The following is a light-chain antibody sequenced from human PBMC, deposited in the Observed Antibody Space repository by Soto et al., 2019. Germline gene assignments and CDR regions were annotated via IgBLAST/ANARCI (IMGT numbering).Light chain of an antibody. J-gene: IGKJ2*01. V-gene: IGKV1-13*02. CDR3: QQFNSYPYT. Sequence: AIQLTQSPSSLSASVGHRVTITCRASQGISSALAWYQQKPGKAPKLLIYDASSLESGVPSRFSGSGSGTDFTLTISILQPEDFATYYCQQFNSYPYTFGQGTKLEIK. CDR2: DAS. CDR1: QGISSA.